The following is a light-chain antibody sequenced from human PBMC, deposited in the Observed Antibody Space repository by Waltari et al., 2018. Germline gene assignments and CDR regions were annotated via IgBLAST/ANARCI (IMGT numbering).Light chain of an antibody. Sequence: DIQMTQSPSSLSASVGDRVTITCRASQSINKYLNWYQHKPGKAHNLLIYGASSLYSVVPSRFSGSGSGTDFTLTINNLQVEDFATYYCQQSYSTPQSAFGQGTRLEIK. J-gene: IGKJ5*01. V-gene: IGKV1-39*01. CDR2: GAS. CDR3: QQSYSTPQSA. CDR1: QSINKY.